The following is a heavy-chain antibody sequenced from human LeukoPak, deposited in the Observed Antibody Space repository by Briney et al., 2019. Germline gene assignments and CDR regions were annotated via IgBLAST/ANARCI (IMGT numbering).Heavy chain of an antibody. D-gene: IGHD5/OR15-5a*01. Sequence: PGGSLRLSCAASGFTFSSYSMNWVRQAPGKGLEWVSSISSSSYIYYADSVKGRFTISRDNAKNSLYLQMNSLRAEDTAVYYCARSPRVDNWFDPWGQGTLVTVSS. V-gene: IGHV3-21*01. J-gene: IGHJ5*02. CDR1: GFTFSSYS. CDR3: ARSPRVDNWFDP. CDR2: ISSSSYI.